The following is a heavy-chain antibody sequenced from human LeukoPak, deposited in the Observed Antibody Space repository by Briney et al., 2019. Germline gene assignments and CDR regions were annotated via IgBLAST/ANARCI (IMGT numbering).Heavy chain of an antibody. V-gene: IGHV3-23*01. J-gene: IGHJ3*02. CDR1: GFTFSSYA. Sequence: GGSLRLSCAASGFTFSSYAMSWVRQAPGKGLEWVSAISGSGGSTYYADSVKGRFTISRDNSKNTLYLQMNSLRAEDTAVYYCARAMSKTQEEDAFDIWGQGTMVTVSS. CDR2: ISGSGGST. CDR3: ARAMSKTQEEDAFDI.